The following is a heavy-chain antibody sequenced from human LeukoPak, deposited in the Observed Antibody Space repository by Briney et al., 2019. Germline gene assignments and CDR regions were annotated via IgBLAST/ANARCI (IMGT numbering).Heavy chain of an antibody. J-gene: IGHJ4*02. CDR1: GYTFTGYY. CDR2: ISPSGGT. Sequence: WASVKVSCKASGYTFTGYYMHWVRQAPGQGLEWMGWISPSGGTDYAQKFQGRITMTRDTSITTAYMELSRLTSDDTAVYYCARDHYYTSGNPSFDYWGQGTLVTVSS. CDR3: ARDHYYTSGNPSFDY. D-gene: IGHD3-10*01. V-gene: IGHV1-2*02.